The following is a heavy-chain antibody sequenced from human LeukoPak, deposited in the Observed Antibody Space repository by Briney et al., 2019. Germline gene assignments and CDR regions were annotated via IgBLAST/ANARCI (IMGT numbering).Heavy chain of an antibody. Sequence: GGSLRLSCAASGFTFSSYAMHWVRQAPGKGLEWVAVISYDGSNKYYADSVKGRFTISRDNSKNTLYLQMNSLRAEDTAVYYCARDLDYPYYFDYWGQGTLVTVSS. CDR2: ISYDGSNK. CDR1: GFTFSSYA. J-gene: IGHJ4*02. V-gene: IGHV3-30*04. D-gene: IGHD3/OR15-3a*01. CDR3: ARDLDYPYYFDY.